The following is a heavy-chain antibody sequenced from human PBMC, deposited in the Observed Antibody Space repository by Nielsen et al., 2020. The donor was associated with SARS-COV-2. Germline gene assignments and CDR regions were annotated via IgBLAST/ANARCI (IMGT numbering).Heavy chain of an antibody. J-gene: IGHJ4*02. D-gene: IGHD3-16*01. CDR3: ARLGAAGDLDY. CDR2: INPNGGAT. Sequence: ASVKVSCKASGYSFTDYYIHWVRQAPGQGLEWMGWINPNGGATKYAQKFQEWVTMTSDTSVTTVYMELNTMKSDDTAVYYCARLGAAGDLDYWGQGALVTVSS. CDR1: GYSFTDYY. V-gene: IGHV1-2*04.